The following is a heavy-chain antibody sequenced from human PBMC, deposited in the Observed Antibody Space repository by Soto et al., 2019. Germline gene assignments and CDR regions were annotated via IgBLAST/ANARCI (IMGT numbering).Heavy chain of an antibody. CDR3: ANSDDCGRGVAFDI. Sequence: QVQLVESGGGVVQPGRSLRLSCAASGFTFSSYGMHWVRQAPGKGLEWVAVISYDGSNKYYADSVKGRFTISRDNSKNTLYLQMNSLRAEDTAVYYCANSDDCGRGVAFDIWGQGTMVTVSS. CDR2: ISYDGSNK. CDR1: GFTFSSYG. D-gene: IGHD2-21*02. J-gene: IGHJ3*02. V-gene: IGHV3-30*18.